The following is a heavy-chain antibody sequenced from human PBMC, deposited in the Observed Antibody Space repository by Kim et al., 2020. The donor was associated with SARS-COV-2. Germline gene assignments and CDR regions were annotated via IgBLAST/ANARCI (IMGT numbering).Heavy chain of an antibody. CDR1: GYTFTSYI. J-gene: IGHJ4*02. CDR2: INAGNGNT. V-gene: IGHV1-3*01. Sequence: ASVKVSCKASGYTFTSYIMHWVRQAPGQRLEWMGWINAGNGNTKYSQNFQGRVTITRDTSASTAYMELSGLRSEDTAVYYCAREYSSGWYYFDYWGQGTLVTASS. D-gene: IGHD6-19*01. CDR3: AREYSSGWYYFDY.